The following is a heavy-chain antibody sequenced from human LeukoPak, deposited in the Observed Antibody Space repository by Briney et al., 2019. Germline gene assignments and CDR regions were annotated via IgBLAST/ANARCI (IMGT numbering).Heavy chain of an antibody. D-gene: IGHD2-21*02. CDR2: INSDGSST. V-gene: IGHV3-74*01. J-gene: IGHJ4*02. CDR1: GFTFSSYR. CDR3: AHLLFSPYCGGDCYAATSDY. Sequence: PGGSLRLSCAASGFTFSSYRMHWVRQAPGKGLVWVSRINSDGSSTSYADSVKGRFTISRDNAKNTLYLQMNSLRAEDMAVYYCAHLLFSPYCGGDCYAATSDYWGQGTLVTVSS.